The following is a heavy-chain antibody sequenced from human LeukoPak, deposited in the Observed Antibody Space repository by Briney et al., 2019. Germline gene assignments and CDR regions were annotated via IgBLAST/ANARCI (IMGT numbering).Heavy chain of an antibody. Sequence: GGSLRLSCAASGFTFSSYSMNRVRQAPGKGLVWVSSISSSSSYIYYADSVKGRFTISRDNAKNSLYLQMNSLRAEDTAVYYCARAPDTAMVTPIDYWGQGTLVTVSS. D-gene: IGHD5-18*01. V-gene: IGHV3-21*01. J-gene: IGHJ4*02. CDR1: GFTFSSYS. CDR3: ARAPDTAMVTPIDY. CDR2: ISSSSSYI.